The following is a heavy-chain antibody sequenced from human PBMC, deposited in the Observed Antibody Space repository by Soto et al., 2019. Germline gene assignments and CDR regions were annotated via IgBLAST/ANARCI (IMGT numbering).Heavy chain of an antibody. J-gene: IGHJ6*03. CDR3: ARQPVYCSGGSCYPFYYYYYMDV. D-gene: IGHD2-15*01. V-gene: IGHV4-39*01. CDR1: GGSISSSSYY. Sequence: QLQLQESGPGLVKPSETLSLTCTVSGGSISSSSYYWGWIRQPPGKGLEWIGSIYYSGSTYYNPSLKSRVTISVDTSKNQFSLKLSSVTAADTAVYYCARQPVYCSGGSCYPFYYYYYMDVWGKGTTVTVSS. CDR2: IYYSGST.